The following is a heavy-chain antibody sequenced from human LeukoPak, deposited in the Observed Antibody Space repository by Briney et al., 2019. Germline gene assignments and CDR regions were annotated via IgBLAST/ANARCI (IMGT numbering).Heavy chain of an antibody. D-gene: IGHD3-16*01. J-gene: IGHJ4*02. Sequence: PGRSLSLSYAASGFTFSGFAMSWVRQAPGKGLEWVSGILGGGRDTFYADSVKGRFSISRDNSKNTLYLQMSSLRAEDTAVYYCAKDLKPDGKGDIDYWGQAPLVTVSS. CDR1: GFTFSGFA. V-gene: IGHV3-23*01. CDR3: AKDLKPDGKGDIDY. CDR2: ILGGGRDT.